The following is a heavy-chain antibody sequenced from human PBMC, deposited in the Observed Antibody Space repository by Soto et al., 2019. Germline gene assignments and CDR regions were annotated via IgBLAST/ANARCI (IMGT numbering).Heavy chain of an antibody. J-gene: IGHJ4*02. CDR3: ASDFGGYCSSTSCSDY. V-gene: IGHV3-21*01. Sequence: EVQLVESGGGLVKPGGSLRLSCAASGFTFSSYSMNWVRQAPGKGLEWVSSISSSSSYIYYADSVKGRFTISRDNANNSLYLQMNSLRAEDTAVYYCASDFGGYCSSTSCSDYRGQGTLVTVSS. D-gene: IGHD2-2*01. CDR2: ISSSSSYI. CDR1: GFTFSSYS.